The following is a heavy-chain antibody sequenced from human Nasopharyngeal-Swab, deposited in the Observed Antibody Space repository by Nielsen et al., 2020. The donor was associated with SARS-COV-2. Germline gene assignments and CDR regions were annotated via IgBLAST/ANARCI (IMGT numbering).Heavy chain of an antibody. V-gene: IGHV3-30*03. D-gene: IGHD6-13*01. J-gene: IGHJ4*02. CDR3: AMIAAAGHFDY. Sequence: GESLKISCAASGFTFSSHGMHWVRQAPGKGLEWVAVISYDGSNKYYADSVKGRFTISRDNSKNTLYLQMNSLRAEDTAVYYCAMIAAAGHFDYWGQGTLVTVSS. CDR1: GFTFSSHG. CDR2: ISYDGSNK.